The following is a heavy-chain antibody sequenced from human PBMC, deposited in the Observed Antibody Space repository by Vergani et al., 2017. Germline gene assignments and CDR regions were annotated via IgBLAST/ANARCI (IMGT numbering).Heavy chain of an antibody. D-gene: IGHD5-18*01. CDR2: ISWNSGSI. CDR1: GFTFDDYA. V-gene: IGHV3-9*01. CDR3: AKDVGPGPRDSYGYGYMDV. J-gene: IGHJ6*02. Sequence: EVQLVESGGGLVQPGRSLRLSCAASGFTFDDYAMHWVRQAPGKGLEWVSGISWNSGSIGYADSVKGRFTISRDNAKNSLYLQMNSLRAEDTALYYCAKDVGPGPRDSYGYGYMDVWGQGTTVTVSS.